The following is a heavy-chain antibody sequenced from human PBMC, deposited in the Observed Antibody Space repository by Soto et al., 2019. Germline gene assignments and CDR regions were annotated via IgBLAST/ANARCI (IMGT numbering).Heavy chain of an antibody. CDR1: GFTFSSYG. CDR2: IWYDGSNK. V-gene: IGHV3-33*01. D-gene: IGHD1-1*01. J-gene: IGHJ4*02. Sequence: QVQLVESGGGVVQPGRSLRLSCAASGFTFSSYGMHWVRQAPGKGLEWVAVIWYDGSNKYYEDSVKGRFTISRDNSKNTLYLQMNSLRAEDTAVYYCASARARYNWKAAFDYWGQGTLVTVSS. CDR3: ASARARYNWKAAFDY.